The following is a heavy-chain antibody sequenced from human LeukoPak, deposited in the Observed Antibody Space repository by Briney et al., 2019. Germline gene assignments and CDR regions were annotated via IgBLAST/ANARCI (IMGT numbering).Heavy chain of an antibody. CDR2: ISSSSSYI. D-gene: IGHD1-7*01. J-gene: IGHJ4*02. CDR3: ARSMAVTGTFSHYFDY. Sequence: KAGGSLRLSCAASGFTFSSYSMNWVRQAPGKGLEWVSSISSSSSYIYYADSVKGRFTISRDNAKNSLYLQMNSLRAEDTAVYYCARSMAVTGTFSHYFDYWGQATLVTVSS. V-gene: IGHV3-21*01. CDR1: GFTFSSYS.